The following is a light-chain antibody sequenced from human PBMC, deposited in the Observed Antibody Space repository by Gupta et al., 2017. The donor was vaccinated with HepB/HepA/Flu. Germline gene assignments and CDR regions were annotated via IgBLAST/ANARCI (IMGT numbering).Light chain of an antibody. V-gene: IGKV2-30*01. Sequence: DAVMTPSPLSLPVTLGQSASISCRSSQNLLFSDGNTFLHWFQQRPGQSPRRLIYRVSNRDSGVPDRFSGSGSGTDFTLEISRVEAEDVGVYYCGQGTHWPLTFGGGTKVEIK. CDR3: GQGTHWPLT. CDR1: QNLLFSDGNTF. CDR2: RVS. J-gene: IGKJ4*01.